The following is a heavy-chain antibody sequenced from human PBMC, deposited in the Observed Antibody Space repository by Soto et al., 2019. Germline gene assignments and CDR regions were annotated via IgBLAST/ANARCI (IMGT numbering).Heavy chain of an antibody. CDR1: GYTFTNYA. Sequence: ASVKVSCKXSGYTFTNYAFSWVRQAPGQGLEWMGGIMPFFGSGNYAQKFQGRINITADESTSSVYLELTSLRSEDTAVYYCARDRAGYYSHFVYWGQGTLVTVSS. V-gene: IGHV1-69*13. D-gene: IGHD3-22*01. J-gene: IGHJ4*02. CDR3: ARDRAGYYSHFVY. CDR2: IMPFFGSG.